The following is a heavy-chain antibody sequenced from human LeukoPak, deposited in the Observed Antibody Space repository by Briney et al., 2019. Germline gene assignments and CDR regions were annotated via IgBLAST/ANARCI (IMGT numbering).Heavy chain of an antibody. D-gene: IGHD6-13*01. J-gene: IGHJ6*02. Sequence: GGPLRLSCAASGFTFDDYGMSWVRQAPGKGLEWVSGINWNGGSTGYADSVKGRFTISRDNAKNSLYLQMNSLRAEDTALYYCARVKRGRAAAGTYYYYGMDVWGQGTTVTVSS. V-gene: IGHV3-20*04. CDR1: GFTFDDYG. CDR2: INWNGGST. CDR3: ARVKRGRAAAGTYYYYGMDV.